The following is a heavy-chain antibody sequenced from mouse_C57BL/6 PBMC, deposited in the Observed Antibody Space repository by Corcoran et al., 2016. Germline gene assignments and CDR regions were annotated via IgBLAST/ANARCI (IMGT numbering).Heavy chain of an antibody. V-gene: IGHV9-3*01. D-gene: IGHD3-1*01. Sequence: QIQLVQSGPELKKPGETVKISCKASGYTFTTYGMSWVKQAPGKGLKWMGWINTYSGVPTYADDFKGRFAFSLETSASTAYLQINNLKNEDTATYFCAVRGLYAMDYWGQETSVTVSS. CDR2: INTYSGVP. J-gene: IGHJ4*01. CDR3: AVRGLYAMDY. CDR1: GYTFTTYG.